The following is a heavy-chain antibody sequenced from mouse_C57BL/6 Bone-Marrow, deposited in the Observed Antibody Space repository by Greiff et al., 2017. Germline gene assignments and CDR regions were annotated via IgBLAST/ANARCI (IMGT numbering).Heavy chain of an antibody. Sequence: VQLQQSGPELVKPGASVKISCKASGYTFTDYYMNWVKQSHGKSLEWIGDINPNNGGTSYNQKFKGKATLTVDKSSSTAYMELRSLTSEDSAVYYGARISYYYGSSYDAMDYWGQGTSVTVSS. J-gene: IGHJ4*01. V-gene: IGHV1-26*01. CDR1: GYTFTDYY. D-gene: IGHD1-1*01. CDR2: INPNNGGT. CDR3: ARISYYYGSSYDAMDY.